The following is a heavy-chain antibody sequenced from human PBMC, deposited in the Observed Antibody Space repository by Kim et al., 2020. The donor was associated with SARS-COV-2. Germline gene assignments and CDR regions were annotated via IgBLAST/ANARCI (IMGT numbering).Heavy chain of an antibody. CDR1: GGSITRYY. J-gene: IGHJ6*03. V-gene: IGHV4-59*08. D-gene: IGHD3-10*01. Sequence: SETLSLTCTVSGGSITRYYWSWIRQPPGKGLEWIGYIYYSGSTNYNPSLKSRVTISVDTSKNQFSLKLTSVTAADTAVYYCARADYGSGSFYYYYMDVWGKGTTVTVSS. CDR3: ARADYGSGSFYYYYMDV. CDR2: IYYSGST.